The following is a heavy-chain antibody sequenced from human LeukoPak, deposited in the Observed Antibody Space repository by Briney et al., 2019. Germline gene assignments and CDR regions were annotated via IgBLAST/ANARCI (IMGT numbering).Heavy chain of an antibody. CDR2: INPNSGGT. V-gene: IGHV1-2*02. CDR3: ARDSGNPAAENYYYGMDV. J-gene: IGHJ6*02. D-gene: IGHD1-1*01. Sequence: ASVKVSCKASGYTFTGYYMHWVRQAPGQGLEWMGWINPNSGGTNYAQKFQGRVTMTRDTSISTAYMELSRLRSDDTAVYYCARDSGNPAAENYYYGMDVWGQGTTDTVSS. CDR1: GYTFTGYY.